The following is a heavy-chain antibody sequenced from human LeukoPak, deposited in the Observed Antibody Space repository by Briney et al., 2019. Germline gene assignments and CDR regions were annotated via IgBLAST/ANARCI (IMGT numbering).Heavy chain of an antibody. CDR2: ISGSGGST. CDR1: GFSFSGYW. CDR3: AKDIPGIAAAGSP. V-gene: IGHV3-23*01. J-gene: IGHJ5*02. D-gene: IGHD6-13*01. Sequence: GGSLRLSCAASGFSFSGYWMHWLRQVSGRGLEWVSAISGSGGSTYYADSVKGRFTISRDNSKNTLYLQMNSLRAEDTAVYYCAKDIPGIAAAGSPWGQGTLVTVSS.